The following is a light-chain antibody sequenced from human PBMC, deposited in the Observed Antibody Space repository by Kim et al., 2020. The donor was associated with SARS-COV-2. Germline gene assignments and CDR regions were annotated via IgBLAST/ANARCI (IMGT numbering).Light chain of an antibody. Sequence: SVGDRVTVTCRASQTIDNYLNWYQQKPGRAPRLLIYTASTLQSGVPSRFSGSGSGRDFTLTISSLQPEDFATYYCQQSFTILRLSFGGGAKGDIK. J-gene: IGKJ4*01. CDR3: QQSFTILRLS. CDR1: QTIDNY. V-gene: IGKV1-39*01. CDR2: TAS.